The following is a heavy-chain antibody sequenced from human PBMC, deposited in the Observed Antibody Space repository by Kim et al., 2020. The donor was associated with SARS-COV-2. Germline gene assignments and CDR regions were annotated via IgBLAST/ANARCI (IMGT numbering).Heavy chain of an antibody. Sequence: SETLSLTCAVYGGSFSGYYWSWIRQPPGKGLEWIGEINHSGSTNYNPSLKSRVTISVDTSKNQFSLKLSSVTAADTAVYYCARGPRGYSYGHRCYFDYWGQGTLVTVSS. J-gene: IGHJ4*02. CDR3: ARGPRGYSYGHRCYFDY. CDR1: GGSFSGYY. CDR2: INHSGST. V-gene: IGHV4-34*01. D-gene: IGHD5-18*01.